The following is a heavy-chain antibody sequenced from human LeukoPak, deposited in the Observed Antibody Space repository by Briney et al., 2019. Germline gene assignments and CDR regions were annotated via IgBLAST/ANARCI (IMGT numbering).Heavy chain of an antibody. CDR3: AKERLRLQYGMDV. J-gene: IGHJ6*01. V-gene: IGHV3-23*01. CDR1: GFTFSSYA. Sequence: PGGSLRLSCAASGFTFSSYAMSWVRQAPGKGLEWVSAISAIGGSTYYGASVKGRCTICRENSKNTLYLQMNSLRAEDRAVYYCAKERLRLQYGMDVWGKGTTVTVSS. CDR2: ISAIGGST. D-gene: IGHD5-12*01.